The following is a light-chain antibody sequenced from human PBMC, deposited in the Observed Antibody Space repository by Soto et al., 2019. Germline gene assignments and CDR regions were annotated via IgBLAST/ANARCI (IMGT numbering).Light chain of an antibody. Sequence: EFVLTQSPATLSLSPGERATLSCRASQSVGSYLAWYQQKPGQAPRLLNSDTTSRATGIPDRLSGSGSGTDFTLTISRLQPGDFAVYYCQQYRSSALTFGGGTKVEIK. J-gene: IGKJ4*01. CDR1: QSVGSY. CDR3: QQYRSSALT. V-gene: IGKV3-20*01. CDR2: DTT.